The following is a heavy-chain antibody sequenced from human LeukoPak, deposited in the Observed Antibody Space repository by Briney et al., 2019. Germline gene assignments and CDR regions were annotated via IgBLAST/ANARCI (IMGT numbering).Heavy chain of an antibody. CDR1: GFTFSHYS. J-gene: IGHJ6*03. CDR3: ARLMMGAPLTPSPNSCMDV. V-gene: IGHV3-21*01. Sequence: GGSLRLSCAASGFTFSHYSIDWVRQAPGKGLERVASITSSSSHIYYADSVKGRFTISRDNAKNALYLQMNSLRAEDTAIYYCARLMMGAPLTPSPNSCMDVWGVGTTVTVSS. D-gene: IGHD4-23*01. CDR2: ITSSSSHI.